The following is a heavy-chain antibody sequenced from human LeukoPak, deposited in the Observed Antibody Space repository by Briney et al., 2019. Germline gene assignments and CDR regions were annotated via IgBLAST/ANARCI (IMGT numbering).Heavy chain of an antibody. V-gene: IGHV1-46*01. D-gene: IGHD3-22*01. J-gene: IGHJ5*02. CDR2: INPSGGST. CDR3: ARGEWYYYDSSGPICPYNWFDP. Sequence: ASVKVSCKASGYTFTSYYMHWVRQAPGQGLEWMGIINPSGGSTSYAQKFQGRVTMTRDTSTSTVYMELSSLRSEDTAVYYCARGEWYYYDSSGPICPYNWFDPWGQGTLVTVSS. CDR1: GYTFTSYY.